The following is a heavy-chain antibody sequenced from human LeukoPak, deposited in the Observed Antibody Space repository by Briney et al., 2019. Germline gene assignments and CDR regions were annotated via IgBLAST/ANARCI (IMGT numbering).Heavy chain of an antibody. Sequence: ASVKVSCKASGYTFTGYYMHWVRQAPGQGLEWMGWINPNSGGTSYAQKFQGRVTMTRDTSISTAYMELSRLRSDDTAVYYCARVAYDYPYDYWGQGTLVTVSS. CDR2: INPNSGGT. CDR3: ARVAYDYPYDY. CDR1: GYTFTGYY. D-gene: IGHD4-11*01. J-gene: IGHJ4*02. V-gene: IGHV1-2*02.